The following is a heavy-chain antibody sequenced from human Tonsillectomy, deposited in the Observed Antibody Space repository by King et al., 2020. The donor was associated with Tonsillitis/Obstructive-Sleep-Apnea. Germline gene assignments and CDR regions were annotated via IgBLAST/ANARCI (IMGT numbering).Heavy chain of an antibody. CDR3: ARDMGSSGWRRIASPFAD. J-gene: IGHJ4*02. CDR2: ISYDGSNK. CDR1: GFTFSSYA. Sequence: VQLVESGGGVVQPGRSLRLSCAASGFTFSSYAMHWVRQAPGKGLEWVAVISYDGSNKYYADSVKGRFTISRDNSKNTLYLQMNSLRAEDTAVYYYARDMGSSGWRRIASPFADGGQGTLVTVSS. D-gene: IGHD6-19*01. V-gene: IGHV3-30*04.